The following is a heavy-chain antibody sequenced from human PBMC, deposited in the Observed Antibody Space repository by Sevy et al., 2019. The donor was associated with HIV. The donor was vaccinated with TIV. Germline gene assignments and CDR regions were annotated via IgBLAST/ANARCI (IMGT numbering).Heavy chain of an antibody. CDR3: ARSVTPLHYYDSSGYYHDAFDI. D-gene: IGHD3-22*01. Sequence: GGSLRLSCAASGFTFSSYSMNWVRQAPGKGLEWVSSISSSSSNIYYADSVKGRFTISRDNAKNSLYLQMNSLRAEDTAVYYCARSVTPLHYYDSSGYYHDAFDIWGQGTMVTVSS. CDR2: ISSSSSNI. J-gene: IGHJ3*02. CDR1: GFTFSSYS. V-gene: IGHV3-21*01.